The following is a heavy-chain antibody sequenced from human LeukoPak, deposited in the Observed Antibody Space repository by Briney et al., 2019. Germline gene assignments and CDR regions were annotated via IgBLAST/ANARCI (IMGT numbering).Heavy chain of an antibody. J-gene: IGHJ4*02. V-gene: IGHV4-34*01. D-gene: IGHD2-21*02. Sequence: SETLSLTCAVYGGSSSPYYWSWIRQPPGKGLEWIGEINHSGSTNYNPSLKSRVTISVDTSKNQFSLRLSSVTAADKAVYYCARGGFYCGGDCYVDYWGQGTLVTVSS. CDR2: INHSGST. CDR1: GGSSSPYY. CDR3: ARGGFYCGGDCYVDY.